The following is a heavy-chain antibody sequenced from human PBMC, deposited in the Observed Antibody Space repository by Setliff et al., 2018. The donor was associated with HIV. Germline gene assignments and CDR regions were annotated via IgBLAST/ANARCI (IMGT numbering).Heavy chain of an antibody. V-gene: IGHV1-2*02. D-gene: IGHD2-2*01. CDR2: INPNSGGT. CDR1: GYTFTGYY. J-gene: IGHJ5*02. Sequence: GASVKVSCKASGYTFTGYYMHWVRQAPGQGLEWMGWINPNSGGTTYAQKFQGRVTMTRDTSTSTAHMELSSLRSEDTAVYYCARDFGGYCSSMSCPGLFDPWGQGTLVTVSS. CDR3: ARDFGGYCSSMSCPGLFDP.